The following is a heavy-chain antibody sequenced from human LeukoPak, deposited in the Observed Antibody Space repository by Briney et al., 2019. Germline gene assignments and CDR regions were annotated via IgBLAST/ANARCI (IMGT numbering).Heavy chain of an antibody. D-gene: IGHD5-24*01. V-gene: IGHV3-23*01. CDR3: AKDQLRRDGYNPDGTGDCFDY. CDR2: ISGSGGST. Sequence: PGGSLRLSCAASGFTFSSYAMSWVRQAPGKGLEWVSAISGSGGSTYYADSVKGRFTISRDNSKNTLYLQMNSLRAEDTAVYYCAKDQLRRDGYNPDGTGDCFDYWGQGTLVTVSS. CDR1: GFTFSSYA. J-gene: IGHJ4*02.